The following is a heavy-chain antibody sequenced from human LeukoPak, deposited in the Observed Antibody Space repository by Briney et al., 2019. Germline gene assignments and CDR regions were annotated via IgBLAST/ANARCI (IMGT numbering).Heavy chain of an antibody. CDR3: ARAGYDSSGYGFDP. J-gene: IGHJ5*02. V-gene: IGHV3-53*01. D-gene: IGHD3-22*01. CDR1: GFTVSSNY. Sequence: PGGSLRLSCAASGFTVSSNYMSWVRQAPGKGLEWVPVIYSGGSTYYADSVKGRFTISRDNSKNTLYLQMNSLRAEDTAVYYCARAGYDSSGYGFDPWGQGTLVTVSS. CDR2: IYSGGST.